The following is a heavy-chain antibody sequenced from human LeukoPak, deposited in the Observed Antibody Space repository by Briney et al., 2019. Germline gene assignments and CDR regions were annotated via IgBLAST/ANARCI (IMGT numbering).Heavy chain of an antibody. CDR1: GFTFSSYA. J-gene: IGHJ6*02. D-gene: IGHD3-3*01. V-gene: IGHV3-23*01. Sequence: GGSLRLSCAASGFTFSSYAMSWVRQAPGKGLEWVSAISGSGGGTYYADSVKGRFTISRDNSKNTLYLQMNSLRAEDTAVYYCAKGPDFWSGYYYYGMDVWAKGPRSPSP. CDR2: ISGSGGGT. CDR3: AKGPDFWSGYYYYGMDV.